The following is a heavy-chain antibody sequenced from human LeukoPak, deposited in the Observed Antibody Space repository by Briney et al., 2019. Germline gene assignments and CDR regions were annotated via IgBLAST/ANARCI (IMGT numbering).Heavy chain of an antibody. V-gene: IGHV4-59*08. D-gene: IGHD2/OR15-2a*01. J-gene: IGHJ4*02. CDR3: AGHHPRNTVDF. Sequence: SETLSLTCTVSGGSISSYYWSWLRQPPGKGLEWIGYIYYSGSTNYNPSLKSRVTISVDTSKNQFSLKLSSVTAADTAVYYCAGHHPRNTVDFWGQGTLVTVSS. CDR1: GGSISSYY. CDR2: IYYSGST.